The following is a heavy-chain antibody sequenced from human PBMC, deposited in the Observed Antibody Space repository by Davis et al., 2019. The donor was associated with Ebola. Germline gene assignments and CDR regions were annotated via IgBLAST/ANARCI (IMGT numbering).Heavy chain of an antibody. CDR3: AKDLGTSGIVDS. D-gene: IGHD1-1*01. CDR1: GFTFSRYW. Sequence: GESLKISCAASGFTFSRYWMSWVRQAPGKGLEWVANIKQDGSEKYYVDSVKGRFTISRDNAKNSLYLQMNSLRAEDTAIYYCAKDLGTSGIVDSWGQGTLVTVSS. J-gene: IGHJ4*02. CDR2: IKQDGSEK. V-gene: IGHV3-7*03.